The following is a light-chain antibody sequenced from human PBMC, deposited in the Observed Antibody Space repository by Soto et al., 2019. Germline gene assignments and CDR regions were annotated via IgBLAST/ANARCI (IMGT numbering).Light chain of an antibody. J-gene: IGKJ1*01. CDR2: GAS. Sequence: EIVMTQSPATLSVSSGEKATLSCRASQSVSSNLAWYQQKPGQAPRLLIYGASTRATDIPARFSGSGSGTEFTLTISSLQSEDFAVYFCQQYSDWPKTFGQGTKVDIK. CDR3: QQYSDWPKT. V-gene: IGKV3-15*01. CDR1: QSVSSN.